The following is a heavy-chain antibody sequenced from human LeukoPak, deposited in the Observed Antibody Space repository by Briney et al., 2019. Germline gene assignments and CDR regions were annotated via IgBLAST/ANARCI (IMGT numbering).Heavy chain of an antibody. CDR3: AKSTTATQRGYFDY. Sequence: GGSLRLSCAASGFTFSSYGMHWVRQAPAKGLEWVAIISYDGSNKYYADSVKGRFTISRDNSKNTLYLQMNSLGAEDTAVYYCAKSTTATQRGYFDYWGQGTLVTVSS. J-gene: IGHJ4*02. V-gene: IGHV3-30*18. CDR2: ISYDGSNK. CDR1: GFTFSSYG. D-gene: IGHD4-17*01.